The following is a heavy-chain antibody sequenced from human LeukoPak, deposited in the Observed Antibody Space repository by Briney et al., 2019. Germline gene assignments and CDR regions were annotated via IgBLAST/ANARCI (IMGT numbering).Heavy chain of an antibody. D-gene: IGHD3-10*01. Sequence: SDTLSLTCTVSRVTISTYYWSWVRQPPGKGLEWMGYINYSSSTNYPPSLKSRVTISLDTSKRQLSLMLRSVTAADTAVYYCARDIYGSWHLCFDSWGQGRLVTVS. CDR2: INYSSST. CDR1: RVTISTYY. V-gene: IGHV4-59*01. J-gene: IGHJ4*02. CDR3: ARDIYGSWHLCFDS.